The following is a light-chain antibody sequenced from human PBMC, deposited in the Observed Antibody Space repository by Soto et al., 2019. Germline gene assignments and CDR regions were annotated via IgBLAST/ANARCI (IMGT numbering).Light chain of an antibody. Sequence: TVLTQSPATLSLSPGERATLSCRASQSIDIYLAWYQLRPGQAPRLLIYDASNRPPGIPARFSGSGSGTDFTLTINSLEPEDFAIYYCQQRKFWLSFGGGTKVEIK. V-gene: IGKV3-11*01. CDR2: DAS. CDR3: QQRKFWLS. J-gene: IGKJ4*01. CDR1: QSIDIY.